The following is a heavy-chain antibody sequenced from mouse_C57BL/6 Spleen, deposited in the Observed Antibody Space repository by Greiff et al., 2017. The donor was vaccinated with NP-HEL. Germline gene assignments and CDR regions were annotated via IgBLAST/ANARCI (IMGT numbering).Heavy chain of an antibody. CDR2: IWTGGGT. J-gene: IGHJ4*01. Sequence: QVQLKESGPGLVAPSQSLSITCTVSGFSLTSYAISWVRQPPGKGLEWLGVIWTGGGTNYNSALKSRLSISKDNSKSQVFLKMNSLQTDDTARYYCARKFTTVVATGHYYAMDYWGQGTSVTVSS. CDR1: GFSLTSYA. D-gene: IGHD1-1*01. CDR3: ARKFTTVVATGHYYAMDY. V-gene: IGHV2-9-1*01.